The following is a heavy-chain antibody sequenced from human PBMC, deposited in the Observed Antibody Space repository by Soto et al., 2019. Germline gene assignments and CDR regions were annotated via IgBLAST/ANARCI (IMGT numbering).Heavy chain of an antibody. Sequence: SETLSLTCSVSAVPGGSITSSHWWSWVRQPPGKGLEWIGEIHHSGSTNYNPSLKSRVSIPLDKSENQFSLKVTSLTAADTAVYYCASRDPGTSVDYWGQGTLVTVSS. D-gene: IGHD1-7*01. CDR1: AVPGGSITSSHW. V-gene: IGHV4-4*02. CDR2: IHHSGST. CDR3: ASRDPGTSVDY. J-gene: IGHJ4*02.